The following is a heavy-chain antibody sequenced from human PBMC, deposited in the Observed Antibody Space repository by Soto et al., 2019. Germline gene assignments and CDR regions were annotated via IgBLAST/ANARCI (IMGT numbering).Heavy chain of an antibody. D-gene: IGHD5-18*01. Sequence: EVQLVESGGGLVQPGGSLRLSCAASGFTFSSYWMSWVRQPPGRGREWVANIKQDGSDKYYVDSVKGRFTISRDNAKNSLYLQMNSLRAEDTAVYYCARNGYSYGNLFDYWGQGTLVTVSS. CDR1: GFTFSSYW. V-gene: IGHV3-7*01. CDR3: ARNGYSYGNLFDY. J-gene: IGHJ4*02. CDR2: IKQDGSDK.